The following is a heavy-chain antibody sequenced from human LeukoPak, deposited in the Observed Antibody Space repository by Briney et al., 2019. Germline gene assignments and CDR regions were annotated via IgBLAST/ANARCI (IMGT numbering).Heavy chain of an antibody. J-gene: IGHJ4*02. V-gene: IGHV4-34*01. Sequence: SETLSLTCAVYGGSFSGYYWSWIRQPPGKGLEWIGEIDHSGSTNYNPSLKSRVTISVDTSKNQFSLKLSSVTAADTAVYYCAGAGGSGYYFTFDYWGQGTLVTVSS. CDR3: AGAGGSGYYFTFDY. CDR2: IDHSGST. CDR1: GGSFSGYY. D-gene: IGHD3-22*01.